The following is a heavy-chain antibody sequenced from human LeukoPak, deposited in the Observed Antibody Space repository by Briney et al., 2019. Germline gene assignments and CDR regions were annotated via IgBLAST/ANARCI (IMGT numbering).Heavy chain of an antibody. J-gene: IGHJ6*03. Sequence: ASVKVSCKASGYTLTSYDINWVRQATGQGLEWMGWMNPNSGNTGYAQKFQGRVTITRNTSISTAYMELSSLRSEDTAVYYCARGRNWGDLARAINYYYYYMDVWGKGTTVTVSS. V-gene: IGHV1-8*03. CDR1: GYTLTSYD. D-gene: IGHD3-16*01. CDR3: ARGRNWGDLARAINYYYYYMDV. CDR2: MNPNSGNT.